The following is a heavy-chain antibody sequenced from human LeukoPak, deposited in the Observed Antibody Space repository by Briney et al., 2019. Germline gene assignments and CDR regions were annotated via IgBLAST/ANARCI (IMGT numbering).Heavy chain of an antibody. Sequence: SETLSLTCTVSGGSISSHYWSWIRQPPGKGLEWIGYIYYSGSTYYNPSLKSRVTISVDTSKNQFSLKLSSVTAADTAVYYCARDRGYSYGCYDLWGRGTLVTVSS. V-gene: IGHV4-59*11. CDR2: IYYSGST. D-gene: IGHD5-18*01. J-gene: IGHJ2*01. CDR1: GGSISSHY. CDR3: ARDRGYSYGCYDL.